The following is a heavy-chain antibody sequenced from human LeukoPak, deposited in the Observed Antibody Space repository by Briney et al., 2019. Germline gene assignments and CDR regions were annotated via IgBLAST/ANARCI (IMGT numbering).Heavy chain of an antibody. D-gene: IGHD3-10*01. Sequence: GGSLRLSCAASGFTFSSYSMNWVRQAPGKGLEWVSSISSSSSYIYYADSVKGRFTISRDNAKNSLYLQMNSLRAEDTAVYYCARDVRVYYYGSGSPGPDYWGQGTLVTVSS. CDR2: ISSSSSYI. V-gene: IGHV3-21*01. CDR3: ARDVRVYYYGSGSPGPDY. J-gene: IGHJ4*02. CDR1: GFTFSSYS.